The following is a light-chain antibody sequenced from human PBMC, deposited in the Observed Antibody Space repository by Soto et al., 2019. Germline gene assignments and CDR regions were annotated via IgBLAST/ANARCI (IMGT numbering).Light chain of an antibody. V-gene: IGKV3-15*01. CDR3: QHYNNWPPWT. CDR1: QSVNSN. J-gene: IGKJ1*01. Sequence: EIVMTQFPATLSVSPGERATLSCRASQSVNSNLAWYQQKPGQAPRLLIYRASTRATGIPARFSGSGSGTEFTLTISSLQSEYFAIYYCQHYNNWPPWTFGQGTKVDIK. CDR2: RAS.